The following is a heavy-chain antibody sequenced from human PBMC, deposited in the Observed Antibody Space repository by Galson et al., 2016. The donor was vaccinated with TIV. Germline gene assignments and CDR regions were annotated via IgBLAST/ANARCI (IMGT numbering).Heavy chain of an antibody. D-gene: IGHD4-17*01. CDR3: AKDPRLYGDYFLHYFDY. CDR1: GFTFSDYG. V-gene: IGHV3-30*18. Sequence: SRRRSCAASGFTFSDYGMHWVRQAQVMGLEWVAVIPYERSDQYYAGSVRGRFTISRDNSKNTLYLQMNSLRSDDTAMYYCAKDPRLYGDYFLHYFDYWGQGTLVTVSS. CDR2: IPYERSDQ. J-gene: IGHJ4*01.